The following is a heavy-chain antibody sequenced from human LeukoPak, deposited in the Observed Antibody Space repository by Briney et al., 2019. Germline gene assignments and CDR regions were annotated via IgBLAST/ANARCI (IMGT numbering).Heavy chain of an antibody. CDR2: IKQDGSKK. V-gene: IGHV3-7*04. D-gene: IGHD5-24*01. J-gene: IGHJ4*02. CDR1: GFPFSSYW. CDR3: TRVGYIDEGIDY. Sequence: GGSLRLSCVASGFPFSSYWMTWVRQAPGKELEWVANIKQDGSKKSYVDSVKGRFTISRDNAKNSLYLQMNSLRAEDTAIYYCTRVGYIDEGIDYWGQGTLVTVSS.